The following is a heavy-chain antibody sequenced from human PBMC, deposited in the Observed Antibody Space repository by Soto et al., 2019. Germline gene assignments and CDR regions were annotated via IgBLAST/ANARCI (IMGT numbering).Heavy chain of an antibody. D-gene: IGHD1-20*01. Sequence: QVHLVQSGAEVKKPGASVKVSCKASGYTLTRYGITWVRQAPGQGLEWMGSISAYNANTNYAQKLQGRLTMTTDTSASTAYMVLTSLTSDDPAVYYWAREVFRSFDLWGRGTLVSVSS. CDR2: ISAYNANT. V-gene: IGHV1-18*01. CDR3: AREVFRSFDL. CDR1: GYTLTRYG. J-gene: IGHJ2*01.